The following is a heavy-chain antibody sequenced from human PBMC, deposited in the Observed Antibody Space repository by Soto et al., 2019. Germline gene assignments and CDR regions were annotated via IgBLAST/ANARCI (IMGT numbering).Heavy chain of an antibody. CDR3: ARVRKLDDYFYYYMDV. CDR2: ISAYNGDT. J-gene: IGHJ6*03. Sequence: QVQLLQSGAEVKKPGASVKVSCKASGYSFTNYGITWLRQAPGQGLEWMGWISAYNGDTHYTQRLQGRVTMTTDTSTSTAYMELRGLRSDDTAVYYCARVRKLDDYFYYYMDVWGKGTTVTVSS. CDR1: GYSFTNYG. V-gene: IGHV1-18*01. D-gene: IGHD6-6*01.